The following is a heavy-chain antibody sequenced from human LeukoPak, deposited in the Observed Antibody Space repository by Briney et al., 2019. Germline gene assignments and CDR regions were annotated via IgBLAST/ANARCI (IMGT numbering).Heavy chain of an antibody. CDR2: ISYDGSNK. CDR3: ARMRYRSTQWLVDSSDY. D-gene: IGHD6-19*01. V-gene: IGHV3-30*03. CDR1: GFTFSSYS. Sequence: GGSLRLSCAASGFTFSSYSMNWVRQAPGKGLEWVAVISYDGSNKYYADSVKGRFTISRDNSKNTLYLQMNSLRAEDTAVYYCARMRYRSTQWLVDSSDYWGQGTLVTVSS. J-gene: IGHJ4*02.